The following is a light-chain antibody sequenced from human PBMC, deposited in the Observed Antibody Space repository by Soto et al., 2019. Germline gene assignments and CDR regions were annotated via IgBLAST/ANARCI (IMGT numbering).Light chain of an antibody. CDR3: QQSYRSPYT. CDR1: QSINIY. CDR2: GAS. V-gene: IGKV1-39*01. Sequence: IQMTQSPSSLSASVGDSVTVTCRASQSINIYLNWYQQKPGKAPTLLIYGASSLQSGVPSRFTVGGSRTDFTLTISSLQPEDFATYYCQQSYRSPYTFGPGTKLEIK. J-gene: IGKJ2*01.